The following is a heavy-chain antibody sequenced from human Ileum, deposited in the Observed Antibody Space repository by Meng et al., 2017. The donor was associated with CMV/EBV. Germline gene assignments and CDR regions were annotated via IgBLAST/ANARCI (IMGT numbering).Heavy chain of an antibody. CDR1: GGSISGYY. V-gene: IGHV4-34*01. CDR2: INHSGST. Sequence: GSLRLSCAVYGGSISGYYWSWIRQPPGKGLEWIGEINHSGSTNYNPSLKSRVTISVDTSKNQFSLKLSSVTAADTAVYYCARGSGSTGFYFDYWGQGTLVTVSS. D-gene: IGHD2-8*02. CDR3: ARGSGSTGFYFDY. J-gene: IGHJ4*02.